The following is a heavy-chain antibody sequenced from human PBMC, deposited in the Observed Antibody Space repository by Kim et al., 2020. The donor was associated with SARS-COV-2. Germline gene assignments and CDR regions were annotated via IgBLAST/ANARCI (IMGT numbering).Heavy chain of an antibody. J-gene: IGHJ4*02. Sequence: VKGRFTISRDNSKNTLYLQMNSLRAEDTAVYYCARDPPITAPDSSGFDYWGQGTLVTVSS. V-gene: IGHV3-30*01. D-gene: IGHD6-19*01. CDR3: ARDPPITAPDSSGFDY.